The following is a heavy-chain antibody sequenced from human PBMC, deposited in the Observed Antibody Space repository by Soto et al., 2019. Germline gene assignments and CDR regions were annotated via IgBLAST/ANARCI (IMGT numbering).Heavy chain of an antibody. CDR1: GFSLSTSGVG. CDR3: AHRGYYYDTSGYYNWFDP. CDR2: IYWDDDK. D-gene: IGHD3-22*01. V-gene: IGHV2-5*02. J-gene: IGHJ5*02. Sequence: QITLKESGPTLVKPTQTLTLTCTFSGFSLSTSGVGVGWIRQPPGKALEWLALIYWDDDKRYSPSLKSRLTLTKDTSKNQVVLTMTNMDPVDTATYYCAHRGYYYDTSGYYNWFDPWGQGTLVSVSS.